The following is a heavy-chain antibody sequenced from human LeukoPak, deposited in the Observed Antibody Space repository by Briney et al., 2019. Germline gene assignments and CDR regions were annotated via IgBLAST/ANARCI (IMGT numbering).Heavy chain of an antibody. D-gene: IGHD3-22*01. CDR1: GYTFASYG. V-gene: IGHV1-18*01. CDR2: ISPYSGNI. J-gene: IGHJ3*02. Sequence: ASVKVSCKASGYTFASYGISWVRQVPGQGLEWMGWISPYSGNIISAQKLQGRVTMTTDTSTNTAYMELRSLRSDDTAVYYCARVRSYYDSSGYYQDYDAFDIWGQGTMVTVSS. CDR3: ARVRSYYDSSGYYQDYDAFDI.